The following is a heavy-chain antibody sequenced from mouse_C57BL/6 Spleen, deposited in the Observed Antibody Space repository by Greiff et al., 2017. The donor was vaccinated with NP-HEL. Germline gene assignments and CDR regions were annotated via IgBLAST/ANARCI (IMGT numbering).Heavy chain of an antibody. J-gene: IGHJ1*03. CDR1: GYAFSSSW. D-gene: IGHD1-1*01. Sequence: VKLQQSGPELVKPGASVKISCKASGYAFSSSWMNWVKQRPGKGLEWIGRIYPGDGDTNYNGKFKGKATLTADKSSSTAYMQLSSLTSEDSAVYFCARDTTVVGYFDVWGTGTTVTVSS. V-gene: IGHV1-82*01. CDR2: IYPGDGDT. CDR3: ARDTTVVGYFDV.